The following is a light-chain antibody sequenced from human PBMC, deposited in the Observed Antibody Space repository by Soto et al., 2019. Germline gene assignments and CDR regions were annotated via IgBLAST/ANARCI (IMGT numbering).Light chain of an antibody. CDR2: RDT. Sequence: SYELTQPLSVSVALGQTARITCGGHNIGSKSVHWYQQRPGQAPVFIIYRDTNRPSGIPERFSGSNSGNTATLTLSRAQVGDEADYFCHAWDSNTVVFGGGTKLTVL. J-gene: IGLJ2*01. CDR1: NIGSKS. V-gene: IGLV3-9*01. CDR3: HAWDSNTVV.